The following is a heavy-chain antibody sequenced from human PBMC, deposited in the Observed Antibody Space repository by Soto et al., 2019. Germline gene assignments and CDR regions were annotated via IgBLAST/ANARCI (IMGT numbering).Heavy chain of an antibody. CDR3: ARGDMVRENDAFDI. D-gene: IGHD3-10*01. J-gene: IGHJ3*02. CDR1: GFTFSSFW. Sequence: EAQLVESGRGLVQPGGSLRLSCAASGFTFSSFWMNWVRQTPGKGLEWVAHIKPDGSEKYFVDSVRGRFTISRDNAKNSVYLQMNSLRAEDTAVYYCARGDMVRENDAFDIWGQGTMVTVSS. V-gene: IGHV3-7*01. CDR2: IKPDGSEK.